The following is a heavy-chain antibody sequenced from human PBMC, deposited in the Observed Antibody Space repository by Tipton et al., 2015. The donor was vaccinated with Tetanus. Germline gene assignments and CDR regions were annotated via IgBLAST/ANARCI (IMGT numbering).Heavy chain of an antibody. J-gene: IGHJ2*01. D-gene: IGHD1-14*01. Sequence: TPSLTCTVSGGSISSGAYYWSWIRQHPGKGLEWIGYIYYSGSTFYNPSLKSRVTISVDTSKNQFSLKLSSVTAADTAVYYCARTQPIGWYFDLWGRGTLLAFSS. CDR2: IYYSGST. V-gene: IGHV4-31*03. CDR3: ARTQPIGWYFDL. CDR1: GGSISSGAYY.